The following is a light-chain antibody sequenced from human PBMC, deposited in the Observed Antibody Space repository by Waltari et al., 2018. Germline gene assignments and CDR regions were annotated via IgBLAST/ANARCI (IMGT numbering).Light chain of an antibody. CDR1: DIGSKT. Sequence: SYVLPQPPSVSVAPGTTAAITCGGTDIGSKTVQWYQQKPDQAPLVVMSHDTDRPSGIPERFSGSNSGNTAILTINRVEAGDEADYYCQVWDSTSEHVVFGGGTKLIVL. V-gene: IGLV3-21*01. CDR2: HDT. CDR3: QVWDSTSEHVV. J-gene: IGLJ3*02.